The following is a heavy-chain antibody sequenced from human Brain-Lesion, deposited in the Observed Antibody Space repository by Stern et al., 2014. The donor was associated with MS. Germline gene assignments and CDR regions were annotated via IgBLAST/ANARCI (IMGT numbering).Heavy chain of an antibody. CDR1: GFTFRNYG. CDR3: AKGRFPYYYDTSGYYAPLDY. D-gene: IGHD3-22*01. V-gene: IGHV3-30*18. J-gene: IGHJ4*02. Sequence: QVQLLESGGGVVQPGRSLRLSCAASGFTFRNYGMHWVRQAPGKGLEWVAVISYDGSNKYYADSVKGRFTISRDNSKNTLYLQMHSLRTEDTAVYYCAKGRFPYYYDTSGYYAPLDYWGQGTRVTVSS. CDR2: ISYDGSNK.